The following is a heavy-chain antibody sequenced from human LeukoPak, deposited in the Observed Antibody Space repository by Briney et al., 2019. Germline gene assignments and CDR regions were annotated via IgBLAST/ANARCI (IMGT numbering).Heavy chain of an antibody. Sequence: PSETLSLTCTVSGGSISSGDYYWSWIRQPPGKGLEWIGYIYYSGSTYYNPSLKSRVTISVDTSKNQFSLKLSSVTAADTAMYFCARGRAVAGTVANWFDPWGQGTLVTVSS. CDR3: ARGRAVAGTVANWFDP. CDR2: IYYSGST. D-gene: IGHD6-19*01. J-gene: IGHJ5*02. V-gene: IGHV4-30-4*01. CDR1: GGSISSGDYY.